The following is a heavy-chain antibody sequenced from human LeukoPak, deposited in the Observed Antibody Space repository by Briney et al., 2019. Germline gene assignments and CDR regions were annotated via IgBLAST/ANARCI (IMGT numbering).Heavy chain of an antibody. V-gene: IGHV3-7*04. J-gene: IGHJ5*02. CDR1: GFTFSNYW. Sequence: GGSLRLSCAASGFTFSNYWMTWVRQAPGKGLEWVANIKEDGSEKYYVDSVKGRFTISRGNAKNSLSLQMNSLRPEDTAVYYCVRAYHPGGWFDPWGQGTLVTVSS. CDR3: VRAYHPGGWFDP. CDR2: IKEDGSEK. D-gene: IGHD2-21*01.